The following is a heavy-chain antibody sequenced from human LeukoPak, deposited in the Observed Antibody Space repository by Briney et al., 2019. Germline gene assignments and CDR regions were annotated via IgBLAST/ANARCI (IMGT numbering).Heavy chain of an antibody. Sequence: SETLSLTCEVSGAYISRSKYYWGWVRQPPGKGLEWIGEINHSGSTNYNPSLKSRVTISVDTSKNQFSLKLSSVTAADTAVYYCARVGLVAAGPYYFDYWGQGTLVTVSS. CDR2: INHSGST. J-gene: IGHJ4*02. CDR1: GAYISRSKYY. D-gene: IGHD6-13*01. CDR3: ARVGLVAAGPYYFDY. V-gene: IGHV4-39*07.